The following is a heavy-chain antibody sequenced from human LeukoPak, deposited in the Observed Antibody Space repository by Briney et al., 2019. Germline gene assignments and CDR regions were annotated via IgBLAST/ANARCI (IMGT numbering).Heavy chain of an antibody. J-gene: IGHJ5*02. CDR1: GGAFSSYA. D-gene: IGHD2-2*01. CDR2: IIPILGIA. V-gene: IGHV1-69*04. CDR3: ARARAGYSSTTSCYAGRSGNYFDP. Sequence: AASVKVSCKASGGAFSSYAISWVRQASGQGLEWMGRIIPILGIANYAQKFQGRVTITADNSTSTAYTGLNSLRSEDTAAYYCARARAGYSSTTSCYAGRSGNYFDPWGQGTLVTVSS.